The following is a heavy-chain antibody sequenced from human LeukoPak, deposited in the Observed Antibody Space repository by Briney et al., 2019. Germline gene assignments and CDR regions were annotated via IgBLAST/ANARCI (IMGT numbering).Heavy chain of an antibody. J-gene: IGHJ4*02. D-gene: IGHD1-26*01. Sequence: ASVKVSCKASGYIFADYYMHWVRQAPGQGLEWMGWINPNSGGTNYAQKFQGGVTMTRDTSISTAYMELSRLRSDGAAVYYCARAISGSYYDYWGQGTLVAVSS. V-gene: IGHV1-2*02. CDR1: GYIFADYY. CDR3: ARAISGSYYDY. CDR2: INPNSGGT.